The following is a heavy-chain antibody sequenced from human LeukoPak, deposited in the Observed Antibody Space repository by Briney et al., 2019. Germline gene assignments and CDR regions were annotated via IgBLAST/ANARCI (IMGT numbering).Heavy chain of an antibody. D-gene: IGHD2-2*01. J-gene: IGHJ5*02. Sequence: SETLSLTCTVSGDSISSGSISTTSFYWAWIRQPPGKGLEWIGGIYYSGSTYYNPSLKSRVTISVDTSKNQFSLKLSSVTAADTAVYYCAREGVVVPAATWFDPWGQGTLVTVSS. V-gene: IGHV4-39*07. CDR1: GDSISSGSISTTSFY. CDR3: AREGVVVPAATWFDP. CDR2: IYYSGST.